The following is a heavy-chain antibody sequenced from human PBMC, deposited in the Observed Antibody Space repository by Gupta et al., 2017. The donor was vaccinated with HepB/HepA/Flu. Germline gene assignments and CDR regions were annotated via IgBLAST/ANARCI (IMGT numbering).Heavy chain of an antibody. CDR1: GYPFTSYY. D-gene: IGHD3-3*01. Sequence: QVQLVQSGAEVKKPGASVKVSCKASGYPFTSYYMHWVRQAPGQGLEWMGIINPSGGSTSYAQKFQGRVTMTRDTSTSTVYMELSSLRSEDTAVYYCARDSSTFDFWSGPPDYWGQGTLVTVSS. CDR3: ARDSSTFDFWSGPPDY. V-gene: IGHV1-46*01. CDR2: INPSGGST. J-gene: IGHJ4*02.